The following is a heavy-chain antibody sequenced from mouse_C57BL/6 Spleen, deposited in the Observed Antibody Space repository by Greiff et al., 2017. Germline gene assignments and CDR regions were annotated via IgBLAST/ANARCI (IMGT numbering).Heavy chain of an antibody. CDR2: IYPGDGDT. CDR3: ARGGITTVFDY. Sequence: VQLQQSGPELVKPGASVKISCKASGYAFSSSWMNWVKQRPGKGLEWIGRIYPGDGDTNYNGKFKGKATLTADKSSSTAYMQLSSLTSEDSAVYFCARGGITTVFDYWSQGTTLTVSS. D-gene: IGHD1-1*01. V-gene: IGHV1-82*01. J-gene: IGHJ2*01. CDR1: GYAFSSSW.